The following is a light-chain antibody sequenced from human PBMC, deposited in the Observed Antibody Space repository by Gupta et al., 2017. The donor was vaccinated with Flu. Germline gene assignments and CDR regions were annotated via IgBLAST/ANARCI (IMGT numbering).Light chain of an antibody. CDR2: TTN. Sequence: QSVLTQPPSTSGTPGQRVTFSCSGGTSNIGRNDVSWYQHLPRKAPKLLIHTTNQRPSGVPARFSGSKSATSASLAISGLQSEDEADYYCATWDDSLSVWVFGGGTKLTVL. CDR3: ATWDDSLSVWV. CDR1: TSNIGRND. V-gene: IGLV1-47*02. J-gene: IGLJ3*02.